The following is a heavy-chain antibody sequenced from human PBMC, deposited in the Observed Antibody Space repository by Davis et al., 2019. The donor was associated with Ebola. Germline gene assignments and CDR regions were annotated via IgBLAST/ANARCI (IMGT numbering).Heavy chain of an antibody. J-gene: IGHJ5*02. V-gene: IGHV4-39*07. CDR1: GGSISSYY. Sequence: PSETLSLTCTVSGGSISSYYWGWIRQPPGKGLEWIGSIYHSGSTYYNPSLKSRVTISVDTSKNQFSLKLSSVTAADTAVYYCARSIAAAGKGRGWFDPWGQGTLVTVSS. CDR3: ARSIAAAGKGRGWFDP. D-gene: IGHD6-13*01. CDR2: IYHSGST.